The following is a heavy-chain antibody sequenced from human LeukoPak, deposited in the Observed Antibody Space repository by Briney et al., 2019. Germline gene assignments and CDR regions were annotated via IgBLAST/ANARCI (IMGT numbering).Heavy chain of an antibody. CDR3: ARDRLVPYYYDSSGYYAEFQH. D-gene: IGHD3-22*01. V-gene: IGHV1-69*05. Sequence: SVKVSCKASGGTLSSYAISWVRQAPGQGLEWMGGIIPIFGTANYAQKFQGRVTITTDESTSTAYMELSSLRSEDTAVYYCARDRLVPYYYDSSGYYAEFQHWGQGTLVTVSS. CDR1: GGTLSSYA. J-gene: IGHJ1*01. CDR2: IIPIFGTA.